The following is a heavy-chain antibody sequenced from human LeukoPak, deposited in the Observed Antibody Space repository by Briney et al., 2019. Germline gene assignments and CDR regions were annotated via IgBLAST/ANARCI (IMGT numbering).Heavy chain of an antibody. Sequence: SETQSLTCTVSGASISSYYWSWIRQPPGKGLEWIAYIYYSGITNYNPSLKSRVTISVDTSKNQFSLKLSSVTAADTAVYYCARGNADLLGWGQGTLVTVSS. CDR1: GASISSYY. V-gene: IGHV4-59*01. J-gene: IGHJ4*02. CDR2: IYYSGIT. D-gene: IGHD1-26*01. CDR3: ARGNADLLG.